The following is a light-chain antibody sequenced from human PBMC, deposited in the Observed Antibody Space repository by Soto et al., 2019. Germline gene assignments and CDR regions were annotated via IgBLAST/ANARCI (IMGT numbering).Light chain of an antibody. J-gene: IGKJ2*01. CDR3: QQTYSTPQT. V-gene: IGKV1-39*01. CDR1: QNISTF. CDR2: VAS. Sequence: DIQMTQSPSSLSASVGDRVTITCRASQNISTFLNWYQHKSGKAPKLLIFVASSLQSGVPSRFSGSGSGTYFTLTISSLQPEDFATYYCQQTYSTPQTFGQGTRLEIK.